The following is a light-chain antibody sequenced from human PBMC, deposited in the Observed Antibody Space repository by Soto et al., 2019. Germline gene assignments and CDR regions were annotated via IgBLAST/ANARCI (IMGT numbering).Light chain of an antibody. Sequence: QLVLTQPPSVSGAPGQRVTISCTGSSSNIGAGYVVHWYQHLPGTAPRLLIYRNNQRPSGVPDRFSGSKSGTSASLAISGLRSDDEADYFCATWDDSLNGFYVFGTGTKLTVL. CDR3: ATWDDSLNGFYV. J-gene: IGLJ1*01. CDR2: RNN. CDR1: SSNIGAGYV. V-gene: IGLV1-47*01.